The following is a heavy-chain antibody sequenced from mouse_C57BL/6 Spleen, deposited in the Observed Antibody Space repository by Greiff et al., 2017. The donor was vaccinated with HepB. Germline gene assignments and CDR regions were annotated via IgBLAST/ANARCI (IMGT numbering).Heavy chain of an antibody. J-gene: IGHJ1*03. V-gene: IGHV5-6*01. CDR1: GFTFSSYG. CDR2: ISSGGSYT. Sequence: EVKLVESGGDLVKPGGSLKLSCAASGFTFSSYGMSWVRQTPDKRLEWVATISSGGSYTYYPDSVKGRFTISRDNAKNTLYLQMSSLKSEDTAMYDCARHNDDDESYDWYFDVWGTGTTVTVAS. CDR3: ARHNDDDESYDWYFDV. D-gene: IGHD2-4*01.